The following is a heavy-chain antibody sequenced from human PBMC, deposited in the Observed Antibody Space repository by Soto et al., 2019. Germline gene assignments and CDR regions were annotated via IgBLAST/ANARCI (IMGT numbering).Heavy chain of an antibody. CDR1: GGSISSSSYY. Sequence: QLQESGPGLVKPSETLSLTCTVSGGSISSSSYYWGWIRQPPGKGLEWIGSIYYSGSTYYNPSLKSRVTISVDTSKNQFSLKLSSVTAADTAVYYCARQRCSGGSCYPFDAFDIWGQGTMVTVSS. V-gene: IGHV4-39*01. CDR2: IYYSGST. CDR3: ARQRCSGGSCYPFDAFDI. D-gene: IGHD2-15*01. J-gene: IGHJ3*02.